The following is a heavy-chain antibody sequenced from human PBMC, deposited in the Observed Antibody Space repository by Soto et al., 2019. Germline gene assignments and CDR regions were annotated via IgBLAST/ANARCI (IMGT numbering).Heavy chain of an antibody. CDR2: FDAEDGAA. J-gene: IGHJ4*02. V-gene: IGHV1-24*01. Sequence: QVELVQSGAEVKKPGASVKVSCKVSGYTLTELSMHWVRQAPGKGLEWMGVFDAEDGAASYAQNFQGRVTMTVDTSTDSAYMEVTSLRSEDTAVYYCGTDLCPDYADAWVTFRPADYWGQGTQVTVSS. D-gene: IGHD3-16*02. CDR3: GTDLCPDYADAWVTFRPADY. CDR1: GYTLTELS.